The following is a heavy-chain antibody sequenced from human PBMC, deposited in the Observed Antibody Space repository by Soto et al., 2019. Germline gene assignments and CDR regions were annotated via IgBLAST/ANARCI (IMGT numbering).Heavy chain of an antibody. J-gene: IGHJ6*03. CDR2: INADGSST. V-gene: IGHV3-74*01. CDR3: TRREVPAATVDSMDV. CDR1: GFTLSSHW. Sequence: EVQLVESGGGVVQAGGSLRLSCAASGFTLSSHWMHWVRQAPGKGLVWVSDINADGSSTAYADSVKGRFTISRDNAKNTMHLQMHSLTAEGTAVNYCTRREVPAATVDSMDVWGKGMKVTFPS. D-gene: IGHD2-2*01.